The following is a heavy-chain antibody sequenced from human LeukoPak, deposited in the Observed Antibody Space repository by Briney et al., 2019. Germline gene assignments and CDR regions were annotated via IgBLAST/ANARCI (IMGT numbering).Heavy chain of an antibody. D-gene: IGHD6-19*01. Sequence: GGSLRLSCAASGFXFSSYSINWVRQAPGKGLEWVSSISSSGGYIYYADSVKGRFTISRDNAKNSLYLQMNSLRAEDTAVYYCARDSGTSYSSGWYDYWGQGTLVTVSS. J-gene: IGHJ4*02. CDR1: GFXFSSYS. CDR2: ISSSGGYI. CDR3: ARDSGTSYSSGWYDY. V-gene: IGHV3-21*01.